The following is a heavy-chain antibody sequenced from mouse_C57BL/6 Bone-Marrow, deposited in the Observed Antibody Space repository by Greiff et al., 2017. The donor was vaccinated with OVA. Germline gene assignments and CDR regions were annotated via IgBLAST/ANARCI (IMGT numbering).Heavy chain of an antibody. Sequence: QVQLKEAGAELVRPGASVKLSCKASLPPVTYYNINWVKQRPGQGLEWIARIYPGSGNTYYNEKFKGKATLTAEKSSSTAYMQLSSLTSEDSAVYFCATYDYDGAMDYWGQGTSVTVSS. CDR2: IYPGSGNT. V-gene: IGHV1-76*01. J-gene: IGHJ4*01. CDR3: ATYDYDGAMDY. D-gene: IGHD2-4*01. CDR1: LPPVTYYN.